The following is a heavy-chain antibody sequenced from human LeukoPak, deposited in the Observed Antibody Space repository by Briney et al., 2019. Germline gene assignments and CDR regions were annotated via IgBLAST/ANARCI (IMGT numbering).Heavy chain of an antibody. CDR3: ARGRGTVTTLYYFDY. CDR1: GYSFTSYW. D-gene: IGHD4-11*01. J-gene: IGHJ4*02. CDR2: IYPGDSDT. V-gene: IGHV5-51*01. Sequence: GESLKISCKGSGYSFTSYWIGWVRQMPGKGLEWMGIIYPGDSDTTYSPSFQGQVTISVDKSINTAYLQWSSLKASDTAMYYCARGRGTVTTLYYFDYWGQGTLVTVSS.